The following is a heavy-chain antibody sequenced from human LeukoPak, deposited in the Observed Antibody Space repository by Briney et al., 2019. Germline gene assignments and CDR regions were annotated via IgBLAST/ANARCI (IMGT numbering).Heavy chain of an antibody. CDR1: GFSLSTGGVG. V-gene: IGHV2-5*02. CDR2: IYWGDEK. CDR3: THSDAFNI. Sequence: SGPTLVNPPQTLTLTYTFSGFSLSTGGVGVGWIRQPPGKALEWLALIYWGDEKRYSPSLKSRLTITKDTSKNQVVLTMTNVDPVDTATYYCTHSDAFNIWGQGTMVTVSS. J-gene: IGHJ3*02.